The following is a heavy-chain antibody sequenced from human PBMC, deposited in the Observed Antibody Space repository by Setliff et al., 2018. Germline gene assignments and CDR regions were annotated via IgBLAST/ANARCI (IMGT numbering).Heavy chain of an antibody. Sequence: GGSLRLSCAASGFSFSSYAMSWVRQPPGKGLEWIGRIKSKTDGGTTDYAAPVKGRFTISRDDSKNTLYLQMNSLRAEDTAVYYCAKGDQISGSYCYFDYWGQGSLVTVS. J-gene: IGHJ4*02. CDR1: GFSFSSYA. CDR2: IKSKTDGGTT. D-gene: IGHD1-26*01. CDR3: AKGDQISGSYCYFDY. V-gene: IGHV3-15*01.